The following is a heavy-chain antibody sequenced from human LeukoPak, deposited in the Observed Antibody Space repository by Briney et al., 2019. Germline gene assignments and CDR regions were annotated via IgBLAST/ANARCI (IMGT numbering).Heavy chain of an antibody. Sequence: SQTLSLTCAVSGGSISSGGYYWSWIRQPPGKGLEWIGYIYHSGSTYYNPSLKSRVTISVDRSKNQFSLKLSSVTAADTAVYYCARVLQITIFGVVNYMDVWGKGTTVTVSS. CDR1: GGSISSGGYY. CDR2: IYHSGST. CDR3: ARVLQITIFGVVNYMDV. D-gene: IGHD3-3*01. V-gene: IGHV4-30-2*01. J-gene: IGHJ6*03.